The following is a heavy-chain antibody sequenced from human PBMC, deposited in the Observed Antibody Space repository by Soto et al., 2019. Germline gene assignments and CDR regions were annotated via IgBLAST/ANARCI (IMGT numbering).Heavy chain of an antibody. V-gene: IGHV4-59*01. CDR3: ARVQAGTMDD. J-gene: IGHJ1*01. CDR2: IYYSGST. CDR1: GGSISSYN. D-gene: IGHD1-7*01. Sequence: PSETLSLTCTVSGGSISSYNWSWLRQPPGKGLEWIGYIYYSGSTNYNPSLKSRVTISVDTSKNQFSLKLSSVTAADTAVYYCARVQAGTMDDWGQGALVTVSS.